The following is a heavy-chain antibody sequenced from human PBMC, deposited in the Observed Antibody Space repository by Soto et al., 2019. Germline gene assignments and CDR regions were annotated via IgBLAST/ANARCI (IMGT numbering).Heavy chain of an antibody. V-gene: IGHV3-30*18. Sequence: PGGSLRLSCAASGFTFSSYGMHWVRQAPGRGLEWVAVISYDGSNKYYADSVKGRFTISRDNSKNTLYLQMNSLKAEDTAVYYCAKDSSGSGWYSYYFDYWGQGTLVPVSS. CDR1: GFTFSSYG. CDR3: AKDSSGSGWYSYYFDY. J-gene: IGHJ4*02. D-gene: IGHD6-19*01. CDR2: ISYDGSNK.